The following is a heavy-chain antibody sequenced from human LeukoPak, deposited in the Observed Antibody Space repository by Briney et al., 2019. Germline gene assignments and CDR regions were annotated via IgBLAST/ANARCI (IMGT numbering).Heavy chain of an antibody. CDR2: ISSSSSYI. CDR3: ARVDYCSSTSCYFGYSSSWSYNWFDP. J-gene: IGHJ5*02. D-gene: IGHD2-2*01. V-gene: IGHV3-21*01. Sequence: GGSLRFSCAASGFTFSSYSMNWVRQAPGKGLEWVSSISSSSSYIYYADSVKGRFTISRDNAKNSLYLQMNSLRAEDTAVYYCARVDYCSSTSCYFGYSSSWSYNWFDPWGQGTLVTVSS. CDR1: GFTFSSYS.